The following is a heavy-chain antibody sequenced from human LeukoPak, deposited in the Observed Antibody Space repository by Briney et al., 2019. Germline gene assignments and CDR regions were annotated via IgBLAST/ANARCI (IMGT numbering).Heavy chain of an antibody. CDR1: GFTFNNYG. J-gene: IGHJ4*02. V-gene: IGHV3-33*03. CDR2: IWYDGSNK. Sequence: GGSLRLSCAASGFTFNNYGMHWVRQAPGKGLEWVAVIWYDGSNKYYADSVKGRFTISRDNSKNTLYLQMNSLRAEDTALYYCAKDHSGSYYYFDYWGQGTLVTVSS. CDR3: AKDHSGSYYYFDY. D-gene: IGHD1-26*01.